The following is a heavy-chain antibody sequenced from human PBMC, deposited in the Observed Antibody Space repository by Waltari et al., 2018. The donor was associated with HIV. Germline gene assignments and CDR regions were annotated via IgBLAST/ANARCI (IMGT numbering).Heavy chain of an antibody. D-gene: IGHD4-17*01. J-gene: IGHJ4*02. CDR3: ARGTPTTVTTQ. CDR2: INHSGFT. Sequence: QVQLQQWGAGLLKPSETLSLTSAVYGGSFSGYYWSWIRQPPGKGLEWIGEINHSGFTNYSPSLKSRVTISVDTSKNQFSLKLRSVTAADTAMYYCARGTPTTVTTQWGQGTLVTVSS. CDR1: GGSFSGYY. V-gene: IGHV4-34*01.